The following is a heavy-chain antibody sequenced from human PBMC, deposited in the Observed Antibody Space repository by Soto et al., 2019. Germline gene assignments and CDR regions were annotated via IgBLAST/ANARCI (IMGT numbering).Heavy chain of an antibody. Sequence: GESLKISCKGSGYSFTSYWIGWVRQMPGKGLEWMGIIYPGDSDTRYSPSFQGQVTISADKSISTAYLQWSSLKASDTAMYYCASTRYSSSSGYYYYGMDVWGQGTTVTVS. CDR3: ASTRYSSSSGYYYYGMDV. V-gene: IGHV5-51*01. CDR2: IYPGDSDT. CDR1: GYSFTSYW. D-gene: IGHD6-6*01. J-gene: IGHJ6*02.